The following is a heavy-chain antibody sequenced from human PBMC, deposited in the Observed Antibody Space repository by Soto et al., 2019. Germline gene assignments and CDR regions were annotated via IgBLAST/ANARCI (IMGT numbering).Heavy chain of an antibody. V-gene: IGHV1-18*01. D-gene: IGHD3-22*01. J-gene: IGHJ4*02. CDR1: GYTFTNFG. Sequence: ASVKVSCKASGYTFTNFGITWVRQAPGQGLEWMGWSSADSDNTYYAQNFQGRVTMTTDTSTSTAYMELRGLRSDDTAVYYCARETYYYDSSGYYGFDYWGQGTLVTVSS. CDR2: SSADSDNT. CDR3: ARETYYYDSSGYYGFDY.